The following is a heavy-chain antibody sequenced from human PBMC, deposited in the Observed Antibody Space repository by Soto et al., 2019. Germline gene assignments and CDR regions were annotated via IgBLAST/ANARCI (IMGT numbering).Heavy chain of an antibody. J-gene: IGHJ4*02. Sequence: EVQLVEPGGGLVQPGGSLRLSCVASGFIFNSYSMNWVRQAPGKGLEWISYINSGSTSVFYADSVKGRFTISRDNAKNSLYLQMNSLRAEDTAVYYCGSSASPDAYWGQGTLVTVSS. CDR3: GSSASPDAY. CDR2: INSGSTSV. CDR1: GFIFNSYS. V-gene: IGHV3-48*01. D-gene: IGHD3-22*01.